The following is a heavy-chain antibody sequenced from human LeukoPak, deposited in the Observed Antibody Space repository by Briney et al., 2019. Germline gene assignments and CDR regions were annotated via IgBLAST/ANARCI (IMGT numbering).Heavy chain of an antibody. CDR3: ARAGNIVATSPYYYYGMDV. Sequence: GASVKVSCKASGGTFSSYAISWVRQAPGQGLEWMGGIIPIFGTANYAQKFQGRVTIIADESTSTAYMELSSLRSEDTAVYYCARAGNIVATSPYYYYGMDVWGQGTTVTVSS. CDR1: GGTFSSYA. CDR2: IIPIFGTA. D-gene: IGHD5-12*01. J-gene: IGHJ6*02. V-gene: IGHV1-69*13.